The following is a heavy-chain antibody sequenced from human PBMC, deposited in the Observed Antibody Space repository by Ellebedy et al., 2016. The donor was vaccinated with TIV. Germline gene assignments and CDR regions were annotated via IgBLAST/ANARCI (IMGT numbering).Heavy chain of an antibody. D-gene: IGHD5-18*01. CDR3: ATRLGKGIQLWGGFDY. CDR1: GFMFNSYA. Sequence: GESLKISCAATGFMFNSYAMTWVRQAPGKGLGWVSAISGSGDKTYYADSVKGRFTISRDNSKHTVHLQMDTLRVEDTAVYYCATRLGKGIQLWGGFDYWGQGTLVTVSS. V-gene: IGHV3-23*01. J-gene: IGHJ4*02. CDR2: ISGSGDKT.